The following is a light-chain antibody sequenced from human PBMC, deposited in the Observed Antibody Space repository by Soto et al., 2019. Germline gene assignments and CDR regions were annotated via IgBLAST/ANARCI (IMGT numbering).Light chain of an antibody. CDR3: QQYNSYPWT. Sequence: DIRMNKSPFTLSASIGDKVTITSRASQSVSTRLAWHQQKPGKAPKVLIYDASNLETGVPSRFSGSGSGREFTLTISSLQPDDFASYYCQQYNSYPWTFGQGTMVDVK. J-gene: IGKJ1*01. V-gene: IGKV1-5*01. CDR1: QSVSTR. CDR2: DAS.